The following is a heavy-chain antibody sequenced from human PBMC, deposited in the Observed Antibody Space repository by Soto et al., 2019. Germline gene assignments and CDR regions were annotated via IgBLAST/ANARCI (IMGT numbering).Heavy chain of an antibody. V-gene: IGHV3-73*02. D-gene: IGHD5-12*01. CDR3: TGHGGYHNETSDY. J-gene: IGHJ4*02. CDR1: GFTFSGSA. CDR2: IRSERNSYAT. Sequence: EVQLVESGGGLVQSGGSLKLSCTASGFTFSGSAIHWVRQASGKGLEWVGRIRSERNSYATAYAASLEGRVAISRDDSKNAAYLQINSLKIEDTAVYYCTGHGGYHNETSDYWGQGTLVTVSS.